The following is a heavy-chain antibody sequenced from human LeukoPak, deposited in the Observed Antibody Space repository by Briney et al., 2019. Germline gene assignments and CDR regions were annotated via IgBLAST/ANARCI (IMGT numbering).Heavy chain of an antibody. V-gene: IGHV4-34*01. CDR1: GGSFSVYY. J-gene: IGHJ4*02. Sequence: SETLSLTCAVYGGSFSVYYWSWIRQPPGKGLEWIGEINHSGSTNYNPSLKSRVTISVDTSKNQFSLKVSSVTAADTAVYYCARSPRWYINSWYRMYYFDYWGQGALVTVSS. CDR3: ARSPRWYINSWYRMYYFDY. D-gene: IGHD6-13*01. CDR2: INHSGST.